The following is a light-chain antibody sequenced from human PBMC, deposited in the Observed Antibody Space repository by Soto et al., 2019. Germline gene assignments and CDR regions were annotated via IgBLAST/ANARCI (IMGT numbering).Light chain of an antibody. J-gene: IGKJ4*01. V-gene: IGKV3-11*01. CDR1: QSVSSY. CDR2: DAS. Sequence: EIVLTQSPATLSLSPGERATLSCRASQSVSSYLAWYQQKPGQAPRLLIYDASNRATGIPARFSGSGSGTDFTSTISSLAPEDFEVYYCQQRSNWPLLTFGGGTKVEIK. CDR3: QQRSNWPLLT.